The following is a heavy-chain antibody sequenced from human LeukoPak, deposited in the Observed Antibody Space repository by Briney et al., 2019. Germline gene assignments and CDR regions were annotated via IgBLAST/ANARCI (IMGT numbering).Heavy chain of an antibody. V-gene: IGHV3-21*01. J-gene: IGHJ4*02. CDR2: ISSSSSYI. Sequence: GGSLRLSCAASGFTFSSYSMNWVRQAPGKGLEWVSSISSSSSYIYYADSVKGRFTIPRDNSKNTLYLQMNSLRAEDTAVYYCAKVPTRLNYFDYWGQGTLVTVSS. CDR1: GFTFSSYS. CDR3: AKVPTRLNYFDY.